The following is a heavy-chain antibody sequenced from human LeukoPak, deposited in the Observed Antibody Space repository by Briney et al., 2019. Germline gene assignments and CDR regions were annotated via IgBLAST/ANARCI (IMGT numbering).Heavy chain of an antibody. CDR3: ARVYRYCSSTSCSYFDC. D-gene: IGHD2-2*01. Sequence: AASVKVSCKASGYTFTSYGISWVRQAPGQGLEWMGWISAYNGNTNYAQKLQGRVTMTTDTSTSTAYMELRSLRSDDTAVYYCARVYRYCSSTSCSYFDCWGQGALVTVSS. CDR2: ISAYNGNT. J-gene: IGHJ4*02. V-gene: IGHV1-18*01. CDR1: GYTFTSYG.